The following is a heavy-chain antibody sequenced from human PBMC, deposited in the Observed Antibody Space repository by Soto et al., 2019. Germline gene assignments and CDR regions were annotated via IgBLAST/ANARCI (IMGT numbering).Heavy chain of an antibody. V-gene: IGHV4-39*01. Sequence: QLQLQESGPGLVKPSETLSLTCTVSGGSISSSSYYWGWIRQPPGKGLEWIGTIYYSGSTYYNPSLKRPVTISVDTSKNQFSLKLSSVTAADTAVYYCARRGSGGIAVAGTSFDYWGQGTLVTVSS. D-gene: IGHD6-19*01. CDR3: ARRGSGGIAVAGTSFDY. CDR1: GGSISSSSYY. CDR2: IYYSGST. J-gene: IGHJ4*02.